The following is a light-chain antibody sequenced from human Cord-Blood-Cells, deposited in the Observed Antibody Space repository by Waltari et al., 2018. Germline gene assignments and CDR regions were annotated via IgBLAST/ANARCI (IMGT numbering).Light chain of an antibody. J-gene: IGLJ2*01. Sequence: QSALTQPASVSGSPGQSITISCTGTSSDVGSYNLVSWYLQHPGKAPKLMIYEGSKRPSGVSNRFSGSKSGNTASLTISGLQAEDEADYYCCSYAGSVVFGGGTKLTVL. CDR1: SSDVGSYNL. CDR2: EGS. CDR3: CSYAGSVV. V-gene: IGLV2-23*01.